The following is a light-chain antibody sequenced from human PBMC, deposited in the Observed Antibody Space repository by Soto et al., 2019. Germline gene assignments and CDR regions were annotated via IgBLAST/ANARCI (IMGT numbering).Light chain of an antibody. CDR3: AAWDDSLSGYV. J-gene: IGLJ1*01. Sequence: QSVLTQPPSASGTPGQRVTISCSGSSSNIGSNYVYWYQQLPGTAPKLLIYRNNHRPSGVPDRFSGSKSGTSASLAISGLRYEDEDDYYCAAWDDSLSGYVFGTGTKLTVL. CDR1: SSNIGSNY. CDR2: RNN. V-gene: IGLV1-47*01.